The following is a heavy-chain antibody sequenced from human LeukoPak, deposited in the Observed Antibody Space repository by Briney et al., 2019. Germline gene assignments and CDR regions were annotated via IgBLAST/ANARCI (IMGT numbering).Heavy chain of an antibody. D-gene: IGHD1-14*01. CDR2: IYRGGAT. CDR3: ARDEPDSLYFDY. Sequence: PGRSLRLSCAASGFTFSSYGMHWVRQAPGKGLEWVSVIYRGGATYYADSVKDRFTISRDISKNTLFLQMNSLRVEDTAVYFCARDEPDSLYFDYWGQGTLVTASP. CDR1: GFTFSSYG. J-gene: IGHJ4*02. V-gene: IGHV3-66*01.